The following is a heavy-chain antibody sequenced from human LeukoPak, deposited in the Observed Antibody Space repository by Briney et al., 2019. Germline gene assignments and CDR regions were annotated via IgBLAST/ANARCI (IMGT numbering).Heavy chain of an antibody. D-gene: IGHD3-3*01. Sequence: GGSLRLSCAASGFTFNRYNMNWVRRAPGKGLEWVSSISTSSSYIYYADSVKGRFTISRDNAKNSLYLQMNSLRAEDTAVYYCARDQTSGYDFWSGYYLPYYYYYMDVWGKGTTVTVSS. CDR3: ARDQTSGYDFWSGYYLPYYYYYMDV. V-gene: IGHV3-21*01. CDR1: GFTFNRYN. CDR2: ISTSSSYI. J-gene: IGHJ6*03.